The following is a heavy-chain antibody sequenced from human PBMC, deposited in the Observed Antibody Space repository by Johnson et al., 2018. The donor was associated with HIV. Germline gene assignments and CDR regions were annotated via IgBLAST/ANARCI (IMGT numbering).Heavy chain of an antibody. D-gene: IGHD5-12*01. CDR1: GFIFSDYY. CDR3: AKELARQSDAFDI. Sequence: QVQLVESGGGLVQPGGSLRLSCAASGFIFSDYYMSWIRQAPGKGLEWVSYISSSGSTIYYADSVKGRFTISRDKAKNSLYLQMNSLRAEDTAVYYCAKELARQSDAFDIWGQGTMVTVSS. V-gene: IGHV3-11*04. CDR2: ISSSGSTI. J-gene: IGHJ3*02.